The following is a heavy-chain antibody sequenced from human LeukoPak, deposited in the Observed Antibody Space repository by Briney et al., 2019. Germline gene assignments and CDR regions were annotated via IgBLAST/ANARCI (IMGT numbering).Heavy chain of an antibody. CDR2: IYWDDDK. CDR3: AHRRSKPGDAWFAP. Sequence: SGPTLVKPTQTLTLTCIFSGFSLNINGVAVGWIRQPPGKALEWLALIYWDDDKRYSPSLENRLTITKDTSKNQVVLTMTNMDPVDTATYYCAHRRSKPGDAWFAPWGQGTLVTVSS. V-gene: IGHV2-5*02. D-gene: IGHD5-24*01. CDR1: GFSLNINGVA. J-gene: IGHJ5*02.